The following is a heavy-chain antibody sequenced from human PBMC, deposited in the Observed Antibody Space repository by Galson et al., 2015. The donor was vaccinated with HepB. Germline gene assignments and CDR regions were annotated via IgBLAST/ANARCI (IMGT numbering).Heavy chain of an antibody. V-gene: IGHV3-30*04. CDR2: MIYDGSNK. Sequence: SLRLSCAASGFTFSSYAMHWVRQAPGKGLEWVAVMIYDGSNKYYADSVNGRFTISRDNPKNTLYLRMNSLRAEDTAVYYCETDGYNFDYWGQGTLVTVSS. J-gene: IGHJ4*02. CDR1: GFTFSSYA. D-gene: IGHD5-24*01. CDR3: ETDGYNFDY.